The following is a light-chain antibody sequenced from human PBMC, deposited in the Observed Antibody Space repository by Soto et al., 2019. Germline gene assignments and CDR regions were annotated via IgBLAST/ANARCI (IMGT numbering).Light chain of an antibody. CDR3: QQYGSSPRT. Sequence: EIVLTQSPGTQSSSPGERATLSCRASQSLSSNFLAWYQQKPGQAPRLLIYDASSRATGIPDRFSGSGSGTDFTLTISRLEPEDFAVYYCQQYGSSPRTFGQGTKVEIK. J-gene: IGKJ1*01. CDR2: DAS. CDR1: QSLSSNF. V-gene: IGKV3-20*01.